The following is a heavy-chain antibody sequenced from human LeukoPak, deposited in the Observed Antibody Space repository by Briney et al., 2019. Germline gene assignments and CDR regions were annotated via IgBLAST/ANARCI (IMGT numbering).Heavy chain of an antibody. D-gene: IGHD6-19*01. V-gene: IGHV3-9*01. CDR2: ISWNSGSI. Sequence: PGGSLRLSCAASGFTFDDYAKHWVRQAPGKGLEWVSGISWNSGSIGYADSVKGRFTISRDNAKNSLYLQMNSLRAEDTALYYCAKVGGIPVDPYFDYWGQGTLVTVSS. J-gene: IGHJ4*02. CDR3: AKVGGIPVDPYFDY. CDR1: GFTFDDYA.